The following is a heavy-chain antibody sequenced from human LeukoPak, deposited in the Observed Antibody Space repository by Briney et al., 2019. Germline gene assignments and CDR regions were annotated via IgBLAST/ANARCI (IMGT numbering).Heavy chain of an antibody. CDR2: ISSSSSYI. CDR3: ARDPVPVPAAIWYFDL. J-gene: IGHJ2*01. D-gene: IGHD2-2*01. Sequence: GGSLRLSCAASGFTFSSYSMNWVRQAPGKGLEWVSSISSSSSYIYYADSVKGRFTISRDNAKNSLYLQMNSLRAEETAVYYCARDPVPVPAAIWYFDLWGRGTLVTVSS. V-gene: IGHV3-21*01. CDR1: GFTFSSYS.